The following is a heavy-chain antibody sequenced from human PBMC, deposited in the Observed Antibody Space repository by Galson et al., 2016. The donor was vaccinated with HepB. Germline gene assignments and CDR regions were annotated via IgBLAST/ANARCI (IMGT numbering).Heavy chain of an antibody. Sequence: SCAASGFSFSSYSMNWVRQAPGKGLEWVSYISSTSSPTIYYADSVKGRFTISRDNAKNSLYLQMNSLRDEDTAVYYCARGVGPAYMDVWGRGTTVTVSS. CDR1: GFSFSSYS. D-gene: IGHD5/OR15-5a*01. J-gene: IGHJ6*03. CDR3: ARGVGPAYMDV. CDR2: ISSTSSPTI. V-gene: IGHV3-48*02.